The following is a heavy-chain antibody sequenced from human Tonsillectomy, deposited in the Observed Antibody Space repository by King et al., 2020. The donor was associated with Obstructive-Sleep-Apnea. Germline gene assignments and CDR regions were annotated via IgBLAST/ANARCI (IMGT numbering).Heavy chain of an antibody. CDR3: TRGALDYGDYPPDY. CDR1: GFTFGDYA. V-gene: IGHV3-49*03. Sequence: VQLVESGGGLVQPGRSLRLSCTVSGFTFGDYAMSWFRQAPGKGLEWVGFIRSKAYGGTTEYAAFVKGRFTISRDDSKSIAYLQMNSLKTEDTAVYYCTRGALDYGDYPPDYWGQGTLVTVSS. J-gene: IGHJ4*02. D-gene: IGHD4-17*01. CDR2: IRSKAYGGTT.